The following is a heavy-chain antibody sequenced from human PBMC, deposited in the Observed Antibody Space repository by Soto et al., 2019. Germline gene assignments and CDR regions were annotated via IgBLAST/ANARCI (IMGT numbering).Heavy chain of an antibody. CDR1: GDSITSGGYY. D-gene: IGHD3-10*01. CDR2: IYHSGGA. CDR3: ARDYYGAGSQYSSYGMDV. Sequence: SETLSLTCTFSGDSITSGGYYCSWVRQPPWKGLEWIGYIYHSGGASYNPSLRGRAVISIDTSKNQFSLRLNAVTAADTATYYCARDYYGAGSQYSSYGMDVWGQGTPVIGSS. J-gene: IGHJ6*02. V-gene: IGHV4-31*03.